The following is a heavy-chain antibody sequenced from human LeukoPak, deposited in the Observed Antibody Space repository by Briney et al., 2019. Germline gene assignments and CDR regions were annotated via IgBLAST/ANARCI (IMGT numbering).Heavy chain of an antibody. V-gene: IGHV3-23*01. CDR1: GITLSNYG. D-gene: IGHD3-22*01. J-gene: IGHJ4*02. Sequence: GGSLRLACAVSGITLSNYGMTWVRQAPGKGLEWVAGISDSGGRTNYADSVKGRFTISRDNPKNTLYLQMNSLRAEDTAVYFCAKRGVVIRVILVGFHKEAYYFDSWGQGALVTVSS. CDR3: AKRGVVIRVILVGFHKEAYYFDS. CDR2: ISDSGGRT.